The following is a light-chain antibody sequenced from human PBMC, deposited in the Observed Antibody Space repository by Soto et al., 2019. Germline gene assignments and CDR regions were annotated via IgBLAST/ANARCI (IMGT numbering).Light chain of an antibody. J-gene: IGKJ5*01. CDR3: QKRAGSRT. V-gene: IGKV3-11*01. CDR1: QSVSNQ. Sequence: EIVLTQSPVTLSLSPGERATLSCRASQSVSNQLAWYQQKPGQAPRLLIYDASRRVTGIPPRFSGSGSGTDFTLTLSSLEHEDVAVYYWQKRAGSRTFGQGTRLEIK. CDR2: DAS.